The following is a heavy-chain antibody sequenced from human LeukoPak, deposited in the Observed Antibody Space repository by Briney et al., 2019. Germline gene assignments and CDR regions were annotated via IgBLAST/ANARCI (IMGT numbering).Heavy chain of an antibody. D-gene: IGHD1-1*01. CDR1: GGSNY. CDR2: IHYSGSP. V-gene: IGHV4-59*12. Sequence: SETLSLTCTVSGGSNYWSWIRQPPGKELEWIGYIHYSGSPNYNPSLKRRVTISIDTSKNQFSLKLSSVTAADTAVYYCARYPRGTTGTTVQFDPWGQGTLVTVSS. CDR3: ARYPRGTTGTTVQFDP. J-gene: IGHJ5*02.